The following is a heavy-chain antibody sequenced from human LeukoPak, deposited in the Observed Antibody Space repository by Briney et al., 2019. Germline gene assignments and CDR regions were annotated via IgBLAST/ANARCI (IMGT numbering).Heavy chain of an antibody. V-gene: IGHV1-8*01. Sequence: GASVKVSCKASGYTFTSYDINWVRQATGQGLEWMGWMNPNSGNTGYAQKFQGRVTMTRNTSISTAYMELSSLRSEDTAVYYCARTPLLRDAFDIWGQGTMVTVSS. D-gene: IGHD3-22*01. CDR2: MNPNSGNT. CDR3: ARTPLLRDAFDI. J-gene: IGHJ3*02. CDR1: GYTFTSYD.